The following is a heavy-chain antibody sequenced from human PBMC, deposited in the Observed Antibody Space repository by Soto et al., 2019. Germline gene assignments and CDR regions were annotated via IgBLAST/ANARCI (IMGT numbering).Heavy chain of an antibody. D-gene: IGHD3-22*01. CDR3: AKDISLVGPDSGGIDY. CDR1: GYTFNRHP. Sequence: GWSLRLSCAASGYTFNRHPMNWVRQAPGKGLEWVAGISGSGDKTYLIDSVKGRFTVSRDNSHNTLYLHMSDLRVDDTATYYCAKDISLVGPDSGGIDYWGQGTLVTVSS. CDR2: ISGSGDKT. J-gene: IGHJ4*02. V-gene: IGHV3-23*01.